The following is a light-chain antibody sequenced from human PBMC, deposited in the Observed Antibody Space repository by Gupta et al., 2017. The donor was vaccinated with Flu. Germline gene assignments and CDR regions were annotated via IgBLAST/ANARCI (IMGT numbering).Light chain of an antibody. CDR2: EVT. CDR3: SSYAGNNNVM. V-gene: IGLV2-8*01. CDR1: SSDVGGHNY. J-gene: IGLJ3*02. Sequence: QSALTQPPSASGSPGQSVTISCTGTSSDVGGHNYVSWYQQHPGKAPKLIIYEVTKRPSGVPDRFSGSKSGNTASLTVSGLQAEDEADDYCSSYAGNNNVMFGGGTKLTVL.